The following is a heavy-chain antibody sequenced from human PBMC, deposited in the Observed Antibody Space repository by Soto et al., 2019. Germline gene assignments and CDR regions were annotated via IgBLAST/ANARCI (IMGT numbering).Heavy chain of an antibody. D-gene: IGHD1-26*01. CDR1: GFTFDSYA. CDR3: ARDRHSGVDLNY. CDR2: ITSSSSYL. Sequence: EVQLVESGGGLVKPGGSLRLSCAASGFTFDSYAMPWVRQAPGMGLEWVASITSSSSYLYYSDSLKGRFTISRDNAMNSLYLQMNSLGADDTAVYYCARDRHSGVDLNYCGQGTVVTVSS. V-gene: IGHV3-21*02. J-gene: IGHJ1*01.